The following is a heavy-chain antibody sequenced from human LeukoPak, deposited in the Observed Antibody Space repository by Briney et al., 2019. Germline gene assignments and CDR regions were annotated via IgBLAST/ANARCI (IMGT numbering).Heavy chain of an antibody. CDR1: GGSISSGGYY. Sequence: SETLSLTCTVSGGSISSGGYYWSWIRQHPGKGLEWIGYIYYSGSTYYNPSLKSRVTISVDTSKNQFSLKLSSVAAADTAVYYCARENPRHFDYWGQGTLVTVSP. J-gene: IGHJ4*02. D-gene: IGHD1-14*01. CDR2: IYYSGST. V-gene: IGHV4-31*03. CDR3: ARENPRHFDY.